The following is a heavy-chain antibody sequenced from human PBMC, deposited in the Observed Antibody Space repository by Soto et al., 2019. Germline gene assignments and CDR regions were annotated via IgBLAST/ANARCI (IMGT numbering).Heavy chain of an antibody. CDR1: GYTCTGHY. CDR2: IGPESGAT. V-gene: IGHV1-2*02. J-gene: IGHJ4*02. D-gene: IGHD1-26*01. Sequence: ASVKVSCKASGYTCTGHYIHWVRQAPEQGPEWMGEIGPESGATRYAQKFQGRVTMTRDTSITTVYMELKNLSPDDTAVYYCGRGRSGQIVVFYWGQGTPVTVSS. CDR3: GRGRSGQIVVFY.